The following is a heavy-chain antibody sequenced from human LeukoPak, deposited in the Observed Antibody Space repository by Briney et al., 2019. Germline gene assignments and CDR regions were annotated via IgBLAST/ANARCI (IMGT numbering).Heavy chain of an antibody. J-gene: IGHJ5*02. CDR3: ARIPYGSGPWTENWFEP. V-gene: IGHV3-7*01. D-gene: IGHD3-10*01. CDR2: IKQDGSEK. Sequence: QAGGSLRLSCAASGFTFSSYWMSWVRQAPGKGLEWVANIKQDGSEKYYVDSVKGRFTISRDNAKNSLYLQMNSLRAEDTAVYYCARIPYGSGPWTENWFEPWGQGTLVTVSS. CDR1: GFTFSSYW.